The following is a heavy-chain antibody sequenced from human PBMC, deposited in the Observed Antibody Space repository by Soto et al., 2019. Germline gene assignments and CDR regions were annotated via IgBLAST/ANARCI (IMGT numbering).Heavy chain of an antibody. CDR1: GGSISSSSYY. Sequence: QLQLQESGPGLVKPSETLSLTCTVSGGSISSSSYYWGWIRQPPGKGLEWIGSIYYSGSTYYNPSLKSRVTISVDTSKNQFSLKLSSVTAADTAVYYCASITDMVPHFDYWGQGTLVTVSS. CDR2: IYYSGST. CDR3: ASITDMVPHFDY. D-gene: IGHD5-18*01. V-gene: IGHV4-39*01. J-gene: IGHJ4*02.